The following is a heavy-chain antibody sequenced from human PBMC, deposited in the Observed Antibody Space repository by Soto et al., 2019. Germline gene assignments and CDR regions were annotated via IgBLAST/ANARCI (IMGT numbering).Heavy chain of an antibody. CDR2: IKQDGSEK. J-gene: IGHJ2*01. CDR1: GFTFSSYW. Sequence: PGGSLRLSCAASGFTFSSYWMSWVRQAPGKGLEWVANIKQDGSEKYYVDSVKGRFTISRDNAKNSLYLQMNSLRAEDTAVYYCARSSGWSKPYWYFDLWGRGTLVTVSS. V-gene: IGHV3-7*01. CDR3: ARSSGWSKPYWYFDL. D-gene: IGHD6-19*01.